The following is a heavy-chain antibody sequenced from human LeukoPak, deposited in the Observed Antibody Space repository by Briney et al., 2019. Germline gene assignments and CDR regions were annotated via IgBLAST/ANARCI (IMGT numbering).Heavy chain of an antibody. CDR2: IYPGDSDT. Sequence: GESLKISCKGSGYSFTSYWIGWVRQMPGKGLEWMGIIYPGDSDTRYSPSFQGQVTISADKSISTAYLQWSSLKASDTAVYYCARRRYDFWSGYTYYFDYWGQGTLGTVSS. CDR3: ARRRYDFWSGYTYYFDY. D-gene: IGHD3-3*01. V-gene: IGHV5-51*01. J-gene: IGHJ4*02. CDR1: GYSFTSYW.